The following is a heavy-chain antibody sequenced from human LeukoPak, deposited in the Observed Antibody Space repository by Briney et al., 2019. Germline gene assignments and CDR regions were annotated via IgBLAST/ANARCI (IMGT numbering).Heavy chain of an antibody. Sequence: SETLSLTCTVSGGSISSYYWSWIRQPAGKGLEWIGRIYTSGSTNYNPSLKSRATISVDTSKNQFSLKLSSVTAADTAVYYCARDPLIVVVPAAYYPIFDYWGQGTLVTVSS. V-gene: IGHV4-4*07. CDR3: ARDPLIVVVPAAYYPIFDY. CDR1: GGSISSYY. CDR2: IYTSGST. D-gene: IGHD2-2*01. J-gene: IGHJ4*02.